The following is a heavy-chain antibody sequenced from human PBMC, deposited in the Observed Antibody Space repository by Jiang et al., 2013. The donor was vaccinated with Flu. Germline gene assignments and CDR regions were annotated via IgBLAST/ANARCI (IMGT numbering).Heavy chain of an antibody. CDR3: AWLGDYDSSEGAFDI. J-gene: IGHJ3*02. D-gene: IGHD3-22*01. CDR2: INPNSGGT. Sequence: SVKVSCKASGYTFTGYYMHWVRQAPGQGLEWMGWINPNSGGTNYAQKFQGRVTMTRDTSISTAYMELSRLRSDDTAVYYCAWLGDYDSSEGAFDIWGQGTMVTVSS. CDR1: GYTFTGYY. V-gene: IGHV1-2*02.